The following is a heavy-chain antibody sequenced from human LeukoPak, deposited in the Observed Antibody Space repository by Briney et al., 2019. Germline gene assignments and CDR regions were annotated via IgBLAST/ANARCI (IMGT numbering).Heavy chain of an antibody. CDR3: ARGAYSSSSGYYYYYMDV. D-gene: IGHD6-6*01. Sequence: GASVKVSCKASGYTFTGYYMHWVRQAPGQGLEWMGWINPNSGGTNHAQKFQGRVTMTRDTSISTAYMELSRLRSDDTAVYYCARGAYSSSSGYYYYYMDVWGKGTTVTVSS. CDR1: GYTFTGYY. V-gene: IGHV1-2*02. CDR2: INPNSGGT. J-gene: IGHJ6*03.